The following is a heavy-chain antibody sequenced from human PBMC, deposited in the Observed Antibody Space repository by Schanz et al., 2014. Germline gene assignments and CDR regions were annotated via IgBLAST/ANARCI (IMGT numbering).Heavy chain of an antibody. V-gene: IGHV1-18*01. CDR3: ARVHIATYHYNSPGAFDI. CDR1: GYIFGSHG. CDR2: INAHTGNT. J-gene: IGHJ3*02. Sequence: QLMQSGSEVRKPGASVKVSCKASGYIFGSHGMTWVRQAPGQGPELMGWINAHTGNTQYAQKFQGRVNMTRDTVTTTVHLELTRLRTDDTAIYYCARVHIATYHYNSPGAFDIWGQVTRVSVPS. D-gene: IGHD3-10*01.